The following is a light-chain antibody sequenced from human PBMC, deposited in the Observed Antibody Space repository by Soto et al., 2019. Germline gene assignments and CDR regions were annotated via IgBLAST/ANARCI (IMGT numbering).Light chain of an antibody. J-gene: IGKJ1*01. CDR2: AAS. CDR1: QGISSY. CDR3: QQYINWPRT. V-gene: IGKV1-8*01. Sequence: AIRMTQSPSSFSASTGDRVTITCRASQGISSYLAWYQQKPGKAPKLLIYAASTLQSGVPSRFSGSGSGTEFTLTISSLQSEEFAVYYCQQYINWPRTFGQGTKVDIK.